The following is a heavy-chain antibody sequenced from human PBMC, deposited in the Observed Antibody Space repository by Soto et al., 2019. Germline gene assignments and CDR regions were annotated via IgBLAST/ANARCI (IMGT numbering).Heavy chain of an antibody. Sequence: QVQLQESGPGLVKPSGTLSLTCAVSGGSISSRNWWSWVRQPPGKGLEWIGEIYHSGSTNYNPSLKSRVTLSADKSKIPVSLKLSSVTAADTAVYYCASKFGELLADAFDIWGQGTTVTVSS. D-gene: IGHD3-10*01. CDR1: GGSISSRNW. V-gene: IGHV4-4*02. CDR3: ASKFGELLADAFDI. J-gene: IGHJ3*02. CDR2: IYHSGST.